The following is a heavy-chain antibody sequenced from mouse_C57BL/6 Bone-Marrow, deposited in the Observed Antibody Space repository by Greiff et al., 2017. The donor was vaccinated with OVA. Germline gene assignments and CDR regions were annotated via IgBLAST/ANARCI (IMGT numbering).Heavy chain of an antibody. CDR1: GFSLTSYG. V-gene: IGHV2-9*01. CDR2: IWGGGST. J-gene: IGHJ4*01. Sequence: VQRVESPGLVAPSQSLSITCTVSGFSLTSYGVDWVRQPPGKGLEWLGVIWGGGSTNYNSALMSRLSISKDNSKSQVFLKMNSLQTDDTAMYYCAKRTGSHAMDYWGQGTSVTVSS. CDR3: AKRTGSHAMDY. D-gene: IGHD4-1*01.